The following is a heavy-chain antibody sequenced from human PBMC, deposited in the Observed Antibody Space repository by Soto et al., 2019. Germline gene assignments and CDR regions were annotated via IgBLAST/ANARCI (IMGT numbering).Heavy chain of an antibody. CDR1: GYTFISYA. CDR3: ARERQGLYYIDC. V-gene: IGHV1-3*01. CDR2: VNAGNGNT. Sequence: ASVKVSCKASGYTFISYAIHWVRQAPGQRLEWMGWVNAGNGNTKYSQKFQGRVTITRDTSASTAYMELTSLRSEGTAVYYCARERQGLYYIDCWGQGTLVTVSS. J-gene: IGHJ4*02.